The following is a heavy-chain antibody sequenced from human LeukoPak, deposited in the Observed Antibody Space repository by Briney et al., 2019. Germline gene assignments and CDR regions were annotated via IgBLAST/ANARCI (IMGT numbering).Heavy chain of an antibody. CDR3: ARAEYSSSWYGNYYYYYYMDV. D-gene: IGHD6-13*01. V-gene: IGHV3-21*01. CDR1: GFTFNTYN. CDR2: ITSSSSYI. J-gene: IGHJ6*03. Sequence: GGSPRLSCVASGFTFNTYNMNWVRQAPGKGLEWVSSITSSSSYIYYADSVKGRFTISRDNAKNSLYLQMNSLRAEDTAVYYCARAEYSSSWYGNYYYYYYMDVWGKGTTVTISS.